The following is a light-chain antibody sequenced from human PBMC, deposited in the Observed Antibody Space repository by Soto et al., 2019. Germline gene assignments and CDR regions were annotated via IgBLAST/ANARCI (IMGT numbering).Light chain of an antibody. V-gene: IGLV2-14*01. CDR1: SSDVGGYNY. CDR2: EFS. CDR3: SSYTSSSTYV. J-gene: IGLJ1*01. Sequence: QSVLTQPASGSGSPGQSITISCTGTSSDVGGYNYVSWYQQHPGKAPKLMIYEFSGRPSGVSKRFSGSKSGKTASLTISGLQAEDEADYYCSSYTSSSTYVFGNGTKLTVL.